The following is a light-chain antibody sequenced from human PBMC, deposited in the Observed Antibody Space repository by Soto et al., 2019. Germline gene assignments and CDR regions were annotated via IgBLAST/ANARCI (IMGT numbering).Light chain of an antibody. CDR2: GAS. V-gene: IGKV1-12*01. CDR1: QGISTW. J-gene: IGKJ5*01. CDR3: QKANSFPIN. Sequence: EIQMTQSPSSVSASVGDIVTITCRASQGISTWLAWYQQKAGKAPNLLIYGASNLHSGVPSRFSGSGSGTTFTLTISSLQPEDFATYYCQKANSFPINFGQGTRLEIK.